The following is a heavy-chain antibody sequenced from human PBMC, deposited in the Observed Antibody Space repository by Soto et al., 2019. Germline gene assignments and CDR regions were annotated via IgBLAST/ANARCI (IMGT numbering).Heavy chain of an antibody. Sequence: ASVKVSCKASGYTFSDYGISWVRQAPGQGLEWMGWISAYGTTKYPQKSQDRVTMTTDTSTDTAYMELSSLRSEDTAVYYCARRVEAILEWLLGYSYYYGMDVWG. D-gene: IGHD3-3*01. V-gene: IGHV1-18*01. J-gene: IGHJ6*02. CDR3: ARRVEAILEWLLGYSYYYGMDV. CDR1: GYTFSDYG. CDR2: ISAYGTT.